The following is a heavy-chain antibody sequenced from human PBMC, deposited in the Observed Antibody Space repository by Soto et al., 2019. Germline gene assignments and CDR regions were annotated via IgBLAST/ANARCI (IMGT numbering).Heavy chain of an antibody. V-gene: IGHV4-59*01. Sequence: SETLSLTCTVSGGSISSYYWSWIRQPPGKGLEWIGYIYYSGSTNYNPSLKSRVTISVDTSKNQFSLKLSSVTAADTAVYYCARDGVYYVFWRVYYDQEENCFAPWARGTLLPVPS. CDR3: ARDGVYYVFWRVYYDQEENCFAP. D-gene: IGHD3-3*01. J-gene: IGHJ5*02. CDR1: GGSISSYY. CDR2: IYYSGST.